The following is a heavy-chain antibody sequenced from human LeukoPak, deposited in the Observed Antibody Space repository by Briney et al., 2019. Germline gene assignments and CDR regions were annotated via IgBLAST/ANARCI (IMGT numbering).Heavy chain of an antibody. Sequence: GGSLRLSCAASGFTFSSYGMHWVRQAPGKGLEWVAFIRYGGSNKNYADSVKGRFTISRDNSKNMLYLQMNSLRPEDTAVYNCAKDLGDWGQGTLVTVSS. CDR1: GFTFSSYG. V-gene: IGHV3-30*02. CDR3: AKDLGD. J-gene: IGHJ4*02. CDR2: IRYGGSNK. D-gene: IGHD3-16*01.